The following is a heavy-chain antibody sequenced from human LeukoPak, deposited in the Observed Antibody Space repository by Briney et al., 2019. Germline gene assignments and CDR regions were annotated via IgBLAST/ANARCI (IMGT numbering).Heavy chain of an antibody. V-gene: IGHV4-61*08. D-gene: IGHD3-10*01. CDR3: ARGGRGRNWFDP. J-gene: IGHJ5*02. CDR1: ADSVASGGYD. CDR2: IYYSVST. Sequence: PSDTLSLMRTLSADSVASGGYDWDWLRQPRGKGLERFGYIYYSVSTNYNLSPKSRVTISVDTSENQFSLKLTSVTAADTAVYYCARGGRGRNWFDPWGQGTLVTVSS.